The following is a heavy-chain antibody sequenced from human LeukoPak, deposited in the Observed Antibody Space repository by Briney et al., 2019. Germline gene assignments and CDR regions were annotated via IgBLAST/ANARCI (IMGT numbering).Heavy chain of an antibody. V-gene: IGHV3-30*02. CDR2: IRYDGSNK. CDR1: GFTFSSYG. CDR3: AIDIVVVPAASWN. J-gene: IGHJ4*02. Sequence: GGSLRLSCAASGFTFSSYGMHWVRQAPGKGLEWVAFIRYDGSNKYYADSVKGRFTISRDNSKNTLYLQMNSLRAEDTAVYYCAIDIVVVPAASWNWGQGTLVTVSS. D-gene: IGHD2-2*01.